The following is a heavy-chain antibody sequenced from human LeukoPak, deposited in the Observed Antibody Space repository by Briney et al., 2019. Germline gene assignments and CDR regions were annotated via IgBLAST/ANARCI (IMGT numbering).Heavy chain of an antibody. Sequence: GKSLRLSCAASGFGFRSYGMHWFRQAPGKGLEWVALISYDGADKYYAASVRGRFTISRDNSKNTLYLQMNSLRAEDTAVYYCAKDPSAIAVAAEAPDYWGQGTLVTVSS. V-gene: IGHV3-30*18. CDR2: ISYDGADK. D-gene: IGHD6-19*01. CDR1: GFGFRSYG. CDR3: AKDPSAIAVAAEAPDY. J-gene: IGHJ4*02.